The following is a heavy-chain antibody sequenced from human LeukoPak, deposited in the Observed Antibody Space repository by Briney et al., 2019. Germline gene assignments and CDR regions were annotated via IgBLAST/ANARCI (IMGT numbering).Heavy chain of an antibody. Sequence: SETLSLTCTVSGGSISTYYWSWIRQPPGKGLEWIGYIYYTGSTSYNPSLKSRVTMSLDASKNQFSLKLNSVTPADTAVYYCATLTGGDDAFDIWGQGTMVTVSS. CDR2: IYYTGST. CDR1: GGSISTYY. J-gene: IGHJ3*02. D-gene: IGHD4-23*01. V-gene: IGHV4-59*01. CDR3: ATLTGGDDAFDI.